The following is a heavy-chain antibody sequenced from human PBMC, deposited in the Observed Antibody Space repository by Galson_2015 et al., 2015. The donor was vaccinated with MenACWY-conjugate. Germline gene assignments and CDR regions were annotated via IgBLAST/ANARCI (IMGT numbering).Heavy chain of an antibody. D-gene: IGHD6-13*01. CDR1: GPIFTNSG. J-gene: IGHJ4*02. CDR3: AREMGYFDH. Sequence: QSGAEVKQPGASVRVSCKASGPIFTNSGFNWVRQAPGQGLEWMGWISASNGNTKYAQRFQDRATMTTDKSTSTAYMELRSLTSDDTALYYCAREMGYFDHWGQGSLVTVSS. V-gene: IGHV1-18*04. CDR2: ISASNGNT.